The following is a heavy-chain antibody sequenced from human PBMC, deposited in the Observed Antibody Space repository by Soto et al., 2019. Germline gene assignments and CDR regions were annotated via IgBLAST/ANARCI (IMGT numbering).Heavy chain of an antibody. CDR3: TRDEGYCTNGVCSPYYYYGMDV. V-gene: IGHV3-49*03. J-gene: IGHJ6*02. Sequence: GGSLRLSCTASGFTFGDYAMSWFRQAPGKGLEWVGFIRSKAYGGTTEYAASVKGRFTISRDDSKSIAYLQMNSLKTEDTAVYYCTRDEGYCTNGVCSPYYYYGMDVWGQGTTVTVSS. D-gene: IGHD2-8*01. CDR2: IRSKAYGGTT. CDR1: GFTFGDYA.